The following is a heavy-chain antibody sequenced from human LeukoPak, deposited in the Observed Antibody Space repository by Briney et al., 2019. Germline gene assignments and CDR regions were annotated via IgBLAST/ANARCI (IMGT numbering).Heavy chain of an antibody. D-gene: IGHD2-15*01. CDR2: INPNSVAT. CDR3: ARLAFCSGGTCPYFFDF. CDR1: GYTLTGYY. J-gene: IGHJ4*02. Sequence: ASVKVSCKASGYTLTGYYMHWLRQAPGQGLEWMGWINPNSVATNYAQKFQGRVTMTRDTSISTAYMELSRLSSDDTAVYYCARLAFCSGGTCPYFFDFWGQGTLVTVSS. V-gene: IGHV1-2*02.